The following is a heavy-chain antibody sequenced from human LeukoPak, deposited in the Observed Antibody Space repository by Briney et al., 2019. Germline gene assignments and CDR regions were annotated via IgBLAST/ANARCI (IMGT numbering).Heavy chain of an antibody. Sequence: PSETLSLTCTVSGGSISSYYWSWIRQPPGKGLEWIGYIYHTGSNNYSPSLKSRVTMYVDTSKSQLSLKLSSVTAADTAMYYCARAGYTNSWYAVDIWGQGTMVTVSS. J-gene: IGHJ3*02. CDR2: IYHTGSN. CDR1: GGSISSYY. V-gene: IGHV4-59*08. D-gene: IGHD6-13*01. CDR3: ARAGYTNSWYAVDI.